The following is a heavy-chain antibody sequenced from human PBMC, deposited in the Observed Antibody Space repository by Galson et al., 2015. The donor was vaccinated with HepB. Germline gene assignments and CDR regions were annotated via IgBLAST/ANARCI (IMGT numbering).Heavy chain of an antibody. CDR1: GFTYINYA. D-gene: IGHD6-19*01. Sequence: SLRLSCAASGFTYINYAINWVRQAPGKGLEWVSTISGPGDNTYYADSVKGRFTISRDNSKSTVYLQMNSLRAGDTAVDYCTREGVSSNGWYADSWGQATLVTVSS. V-gene: IGHV3-23*01. CDR2: ISGPGDNT. J-gene: IGHJ4*02. CDR3: TREGVSSNGWYADS.